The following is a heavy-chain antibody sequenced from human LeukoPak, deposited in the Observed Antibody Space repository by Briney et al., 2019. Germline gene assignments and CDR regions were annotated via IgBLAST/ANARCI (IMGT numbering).Heavy chain of an antibody. J-gene: IGHJ6*03. D-gene: IGHD5-24*01. CDR1: GGSISSSSYY. CDR3: ARGGDGYNLYYYYMDV. CDR2: IYYSGST. V-gene: IGHV4-39*07. Sequence: MASETLSLTCTVSGGSISSSSYYWGWIRQPPGKGLEWIGSIYYSGSTYYNPSLKSRVTISVDTSKNQFSLKLSSVTAADTAVYYCARGGDGYNLYYYYMDVWGKGTTVTISS.